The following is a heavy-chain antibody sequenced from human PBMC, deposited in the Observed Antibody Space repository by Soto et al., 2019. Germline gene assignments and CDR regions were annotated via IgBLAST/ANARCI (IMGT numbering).Heavy chain of an antibody. CDR3: ASTLLTGYYHYYYVLNV. J-gene: IGHJ6*02. CDR1: GFSFTAYW. D-gene: IGHD3-9*01. Sequence: GESLKISCKASGFSFTAYWIAWVRQMPGKGLEWMGIIYPADSDTRYSPSFEGQVSFSVDKSITTAYLQWSSLTASDTAIYYCASTLLTGYYHYYYVLNVWGQGTTVTVSS. CDR2: IYPADSDT. V-gene: IGHV5-51*06.